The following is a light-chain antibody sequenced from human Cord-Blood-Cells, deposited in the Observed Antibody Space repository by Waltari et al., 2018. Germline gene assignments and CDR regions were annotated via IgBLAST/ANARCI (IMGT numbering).Light chain of an antibody. J-gene: IGKJ2*01. CDR3: QQYNSYSYT. V-gene: IGKV1-5*03. Sequence: DIQLTQSPSTLSASVGDRVNITCRASEGISIWLAWYQQKPGKAPKLLIYKASSLESGVPSRFSGSGSGTEFTLTISSLQPDDFATYDCQQYNSYSYTFGQGTKLEIK. CDR2: KAS. CDR1: EGISIW.